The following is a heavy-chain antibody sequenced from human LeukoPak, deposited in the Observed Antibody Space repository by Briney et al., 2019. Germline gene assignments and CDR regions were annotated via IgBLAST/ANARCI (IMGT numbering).Heavy chain of an antibody. V-gene: IGHV4-59*08. J-gene: IGHJ3*02. CDR1: GGSISSYY. D-gene: IGHD2/OR15-2a*01. CDR2: IYYSGST. Sequence: SETLSLTCTVSGGSISSYYWSWIRQPPGKGLEWIGDIYYSGSTNYNPSLKSRVTISVDTSKNQFSLKLSSVTAADTAVYYCARHVLFGLNDAFDIWGQGTMVTVSS. CDR3: ARHVLFGLNDAFDI.